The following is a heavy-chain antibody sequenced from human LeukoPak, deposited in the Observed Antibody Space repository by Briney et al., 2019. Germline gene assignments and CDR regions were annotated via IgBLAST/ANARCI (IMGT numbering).Heavy chain of an antibody. Sequence: GGSLRLSCAASGFTFNNYWMRWVRQAPGKGLVWVARTNTHGTSANYADSVKGRFIISRDNANNTLYLQMTGLRDEDTGVYYALSGYYYYYMDVWGKGTTVTVSS. J-gene: IGHJ6*03. CDR1: GFTFNNYW. CDR3: LSGYYYYYMDV. CDR2: TNTHGTSA. V-gene: IGHV3-74*01.